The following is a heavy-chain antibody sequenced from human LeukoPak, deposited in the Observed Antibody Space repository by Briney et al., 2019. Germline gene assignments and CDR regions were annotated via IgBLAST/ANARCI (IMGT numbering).Heavy chain of an antibody. V-gene: IGHV6-1*01. CDR3: ARDQNRFWHFDL. D-gene: IGHD1-14*01. CDR1: GDSVSRDSGA. CDR2: TYYRSRWYN. Sequence: SQTLSLTCAISGDSVSRDSGAWNWIRQSPSRGLEWLGRTYYRSRWYNDYAESVKSRLTINPDTSRNQFSLHLNSVTPDDTAVYYCARDQNRFWHFDLWGRGTLVTVSS. J-gene: IGHJ2*01.